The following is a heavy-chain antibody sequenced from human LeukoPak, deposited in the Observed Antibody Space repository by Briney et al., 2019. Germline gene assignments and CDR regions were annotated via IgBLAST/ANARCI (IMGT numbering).Heavy chain of an antibody. D-gene: IGHD3-16*02. V-gene: IGHV7-4-1*01. CDR2: IHPSTGNP. Sequence: GASVKVSCKASGGTFSSYAISWVRQAPGQGLEWMGWIHPSTGNPTYAQGFTGRFVFSLDTSVSTTYFCARAFQSLGGLSLPDYWGQGTILTVSS. J-gene: IGHJ4*02. CDR1: GGTFSSYA. CDR3: Y.